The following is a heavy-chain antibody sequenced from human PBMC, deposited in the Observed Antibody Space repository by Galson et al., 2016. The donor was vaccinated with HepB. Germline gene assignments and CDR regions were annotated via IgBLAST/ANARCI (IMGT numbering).Heavy chain of an antibody. J-gene: IGHJ6*03. D-gene: IGHD2-15*01. CDR2: INPSGGST. CDR3: ARGPRWLPTYSYYYMDV. Sequence: SVKVSCKASGYTFTSYYMHWVRQAPGQGLEWMGIINPSGGSTSYAQKFQGRVTMTRDTSTSTVYMELSSLRSEDTAVYYCARGPRWLPTYSYYYMDVWGKGTTVTVSS. V-gene: IGHV1-46*01. CDR1: GYTFTSYY.